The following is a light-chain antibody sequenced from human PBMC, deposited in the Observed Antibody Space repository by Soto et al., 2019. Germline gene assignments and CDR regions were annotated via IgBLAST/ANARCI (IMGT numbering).Light chain of an antibody. CDR1: SGHSSYI. CDR2: LEGSGSY. J-gene: IGLJ1*01. CDR3: ETWDSNTRV. V-gene: IGLV4-60*02. Sequence: QPVLTQSSSASASLGSSAKLTCTLSSGHSSYIIAWHQQQPGKAPRYLMKLEGSGSYNKGSGVPDRFSGSSSGADRYLTISNLQFEDEADYYCETWDSNTRVFGTGTKVTVL.